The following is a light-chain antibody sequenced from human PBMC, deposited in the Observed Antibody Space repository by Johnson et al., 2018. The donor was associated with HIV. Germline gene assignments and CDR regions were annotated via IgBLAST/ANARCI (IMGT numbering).Light chain of an antibody. CDR1: SSNIGNNY. Sequence: QSVLTQPPSVSAAPGQKVTISCSGSSSNIGNNYVSWYQQLPGTAPKLLIYDNDKRPSDIPDRFSGSKSGTSATLGITGLQTGDEADYYCGTWDRRRRSYVFRTGTQVTVL. CDR3: GTWDRRRRSYV. CDR2: DND. J-gene: IGLJ1*01. V-gene: IGLV1-51*01.